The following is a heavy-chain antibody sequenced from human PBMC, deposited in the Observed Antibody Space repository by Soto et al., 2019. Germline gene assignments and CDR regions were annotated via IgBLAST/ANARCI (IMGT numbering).Heavy chain of an antibody. CDR1: GGSISSSSYY. D-gene: IGHD2-2*01. Sequence: QMQLQESGPGLVKPSETLSLTCTVSGGSISSSSYYWGWIRQPPGKGLEWIGSIYYSGSTYYNPSLKSRVTISVDTSKNQFSLKLSSVTAADTAVYYCARHTPYCSSTSCYQGPFDYWGQGTLVTVSS. J-gene: IGHJ4*02. CDR2: IYYSGST. V-gene: IGHV4-39*01. CDR3: ARHTPYCSSTSCYQGPFDY.